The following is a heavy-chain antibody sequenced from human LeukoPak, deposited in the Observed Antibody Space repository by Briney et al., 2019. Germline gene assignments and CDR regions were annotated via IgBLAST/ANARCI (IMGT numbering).Heavy chain of an antibody. D-gene: IGHD6-19*01. V-gene: IGHV3-11*01. CDR1: GFTFSDYY. CDR3: ARYNSDWGCLDP. J-gene: IGHJ5*02. CDR2: ISSSGSSI. Sequence: GGSLRLSCAASGFTFSDYYMIWIRQAPGKGLEWVSYISSSGSSINYADSVKGRFTISRDNAKNSLYLQMNSLRAEDTAVYYCARYNSDWGCLDPWGQGTLVTVSS.